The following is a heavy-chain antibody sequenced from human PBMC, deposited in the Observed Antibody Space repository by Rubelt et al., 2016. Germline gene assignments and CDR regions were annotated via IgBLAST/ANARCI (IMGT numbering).Heavy chain of an antibody. CDR2: INHSGST. J-gene: IGHJ4*02. V-gene: IGHV4-39*07. Sequence: QVQLQESGPGLVKPSETLSLTCTVSGGSISSSSYYWGWIRQPPGKGLEWIGEINHSGSTNYNPSLKCRVTRSVDKSKNEFSLKLSSGTAADTAVYYCARAGGEWLIPDYWGQGTLVTVSS. CDR3: ARAGGEWLIPDY. D-gene: IGHD3-16*01. CDR1: GGSISSSSYY.